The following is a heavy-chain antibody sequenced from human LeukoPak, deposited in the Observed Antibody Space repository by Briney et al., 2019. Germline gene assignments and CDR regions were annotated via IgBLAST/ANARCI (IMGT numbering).Heavy chain of an antibody. CDR2: IIPIFGTA. J-gene: IGHJ4*02. CDR1: GGTFSSYA. V-gene: IGHV1-69*13. CDR3: ARDQYGSGSYYKPFDY. D-gene: IGHD3-10*01. Sequence: EASVKVSCKASGGTFSSYAISWVRQAPGQGLEWMGGIIPIFGTANYAQKFQGRVTITADESTSTAYMELSSLRSEDTAVYYCARDQYGSGSYYKPFDYWGQGTLVTVSS.